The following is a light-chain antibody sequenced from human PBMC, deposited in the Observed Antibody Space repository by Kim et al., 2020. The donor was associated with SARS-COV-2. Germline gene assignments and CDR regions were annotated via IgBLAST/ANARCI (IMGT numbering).Light chain of an antibody. CDR2: QDS. CDR1: KLGDKY. V-gene: IGLV3-1*01. CDR3: QAWDTTTVV. Sequence: SYELTQPPSVTVSPGQTARITCSGDKLGDKYVCWYQQKPGQSPVLVIYQDSNRPSGTPERFSGSNSGNTATLTISGTQVVDEADYYCQAWDTTTVVFGGGTKVTVL. J-gene: IGLJ2*01.